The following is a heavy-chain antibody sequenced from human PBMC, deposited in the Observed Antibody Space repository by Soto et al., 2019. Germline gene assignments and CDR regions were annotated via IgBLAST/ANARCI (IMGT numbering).Heavy chain of an antibody. CDR2: IIPIFGTA. Sequence: QVQLVQSGAEVKKPGSSVKVSCKASGGTFSSYAISWVRQAPGQGLEWMGGIIPIFGTANYAQKFQGRVTITADPSMXTAYMELSSLRSEDTAVYYCAREDDFWSGYYLFGNWGQGTLVTVSS. V-gene: IGHV1-69*12. CDR1: GGTFSSYA. D-gene: IGHD3-3*01. J-gene: IGHJ4*02. CDR3: AREDDFWSGYYLFGN.